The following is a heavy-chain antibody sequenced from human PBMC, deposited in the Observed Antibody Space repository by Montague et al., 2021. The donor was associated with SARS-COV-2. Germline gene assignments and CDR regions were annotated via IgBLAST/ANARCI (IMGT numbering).Heavy chain of an antibody. CDR3: AKSRGIRYDSSGYYYPRDY. J-gene: IGHJ4*02. Sequence: SLRLSCAASGFTFSSYAMSWVRQAPGKGLEWVSVIYSGGSSTYYADSVKGRFTISRDNSKNTLYLQMNSLRAEDTAVYYCAKSRGIRYDSSGYYYPRDYWGQGTLVTVSS. D-gene: IGHD3-22*01. CDR1: GFTFSSYA. V-gene: IGHV3-23*03. CDR2: IYSGGSST.